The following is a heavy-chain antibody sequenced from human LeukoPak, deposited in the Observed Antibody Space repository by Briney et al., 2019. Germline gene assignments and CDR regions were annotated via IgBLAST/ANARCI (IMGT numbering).Heavy chain of an antibody. CDR1: GYTFTSYG. D-gene: IGHD6-25*01. Sequence: GASVKVSCKASGYTFTSYGISWVRQAPRQGLEWMGWISAYNGNTNYAQKLQGRVTMTTDTSTSTAYMELRSLRSDDTAVYYCARDSLYSSGLEFDYWGQGTLVTVSS. V-gene: IGHV1-18*01. J-gene: IGHJ4*02. CDR3: ARDSLYSSGLEFDY. CDR2: ISAYNGNT.